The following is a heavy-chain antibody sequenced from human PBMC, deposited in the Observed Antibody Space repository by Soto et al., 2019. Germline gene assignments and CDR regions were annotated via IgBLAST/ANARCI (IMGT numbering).Heavy chain of an antibody. CDR1: GFTFSSYS. Sequence: GGSMRLSCAASGFTFSSYSMNWVRQAPGKGLEWVSSISSSSSYIYYADSVKGRFTISRDNAKNSLYLQMNSLRAEDTAVYYCARDKLRFLEWSESTSMDVWGQGTTVTVS. V-gene: IGHV3-21*01. J-gene: IGHJ6*02. D-gene: IGHD3-3*01. CDR3: ARDKLRFLEWSESTSMDV. CDR2: ISSSSSYI.